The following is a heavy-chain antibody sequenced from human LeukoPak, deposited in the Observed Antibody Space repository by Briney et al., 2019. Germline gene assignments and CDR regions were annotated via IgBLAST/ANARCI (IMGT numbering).Heavy chain of an antibody. CDR2: ISYDGSNK. V-gene: IGHV3-30*04. CDR3: ARDSPKVGVAATPGHDAFDI. J-gene: IGHJ3*02. D-gene: IGHD2-15*01. CDR1: GFTFSSYA. Sequence: GGSLRLSCAASGFTFSSYAMHWVRQASGKGLEWVAVISYDGSNKYYADSVKGRFTISRDNSKNTLYLQMNSLRAEDTAVYYCARDSPKVGVAATPGHDAFDIWGQGTMVTVSS.